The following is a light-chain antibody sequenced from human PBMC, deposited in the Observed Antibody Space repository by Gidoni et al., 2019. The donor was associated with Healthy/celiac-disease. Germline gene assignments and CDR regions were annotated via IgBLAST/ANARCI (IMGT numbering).Light chain of an antibody. Sequence: DIQMTQSPSTLSASVGDRVTITCRASQSIRSWLAWYQQKPGKAPKLLLYKASSLESGVPSRFSGSGSGTEFTLTISSLQPDDFATYYCQQYNSYSTFGQXTKLEIK. CDR3: QQYNSYST. CDR1: QSIRSW. CDR2: KAS. V-gene: IGKV1-5*03. J-gene: IGKJ2*01.